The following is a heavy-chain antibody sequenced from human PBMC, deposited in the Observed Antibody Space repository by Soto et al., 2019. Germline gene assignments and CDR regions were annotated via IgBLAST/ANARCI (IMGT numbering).Heavy chain of an antibody. CDR1: GGSFSGYY. V-gene: IGHV4-34*01. D-gene: IGHD2-21*01. CDR3: ARGRVVIAILDY. Sequence: QVQLQQWGAGLLKPSETLSLTCAVYGGSFSGYYWGWIRQPPGKGLEWIGEINHSGSTNYNPSLKSRVTISVDTSKNQFSLKLSSVTAADTAVYYCARGRVVIAILDYWGQGTLVTVSS. J-gene: IGHJ4*02. CDR2: INHSGST.